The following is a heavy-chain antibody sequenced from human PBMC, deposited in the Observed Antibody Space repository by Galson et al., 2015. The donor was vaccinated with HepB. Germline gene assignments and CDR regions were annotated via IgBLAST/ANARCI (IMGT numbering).Heavy chain of an antibody. D-gene: IGHD6-13*01. Sequence: SLRLSCAASGFSFTRYAMTWVRQAPGKGLEWVSSITSSGGNSYYTDSVKGRFTVSRDNSKNTLLLQLYSLRAEDTAMYFCARVAFSSWYRYFDYWGQGTLVTVSS. CDR1: GFSFTRYA. J-gene: IGHJ4*02. CDR3: ARVAFSSWYRYFDY. V-gene: IGHV3-23*01. CDR2: ITSSGGNS.